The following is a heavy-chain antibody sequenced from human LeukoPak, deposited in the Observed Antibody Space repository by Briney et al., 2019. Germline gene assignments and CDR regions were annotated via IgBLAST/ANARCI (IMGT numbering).Heavy chain of an antibody. CDR3: ARYSSSSSLDY. V-gene: IGHV1-46*01. D-gene: IGHD6-6*01. CDR2: IKPSADIA. Sequence: ASVKVSCKSSGYTFTSYFMHWVRQAPGQGLEWMGLIKPSADIASYAQSFQGRVTMTRDTSTSTAYMELSSLKSEDTAVYYCARYSSSSSLDYWGQGTLVTVSS. J-gene: IGHJ4*02. CDR1: GYTFTSYF.